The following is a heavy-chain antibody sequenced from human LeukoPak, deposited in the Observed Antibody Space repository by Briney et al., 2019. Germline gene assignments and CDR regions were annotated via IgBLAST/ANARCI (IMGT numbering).Heavy chain of an antibody. CDR1: GGSFSGYY. D-gene: IGHD3-3*01. CDR2: INHSGST. CDR3: ARGTDFWSGYYGY. Sequence: SETLSLTCAVYGGSFSGYYWSWIRQPPGKGLEWIGEINHSGSTNYNPSLKSRVTISVDTSKNQCSLKLSSVTAADTAVYYCARGTDFWSGYYGYWGQGTLVTVSS. J-gene: IGHJ4*02. V-gene: IGHV4-34*01.